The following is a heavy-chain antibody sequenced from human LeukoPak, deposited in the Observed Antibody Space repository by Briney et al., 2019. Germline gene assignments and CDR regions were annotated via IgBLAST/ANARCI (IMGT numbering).Heavy chain of an antibody. J-gene: IGHJ5*02. CDR2: IYYRGST. Sequence: KPSETLSLTCTVSGGSISSSSYYWGWIRQPPGKGLEWIGSIYYRGSTYYNPSLKSRVTISVDTSKNQFSLKLSSVTAADTAVYYCARDKGVRYFDWLSWSDPWGQGTLVIVSS. D-gene: IGHD3-9*01. CDR3: ARDKGVRYFDWLSWSDP. V-gene: IGHV4-39*07. CDR1: GGSISSSSYY.